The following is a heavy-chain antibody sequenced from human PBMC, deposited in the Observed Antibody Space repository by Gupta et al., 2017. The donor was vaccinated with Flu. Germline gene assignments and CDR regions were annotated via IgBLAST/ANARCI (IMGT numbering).Heavy chain of an antibody. CDR2: ISSSSSYI. CDR1: GFAFSSYR. D-gene: IGHD2-8*02. Sequence: EVQLVESGGGLVKPGGSLRASGAASGFAFSSYRMNWVRQAPGKGLEWVSSISSSSSYIYYADSVKGRFTISRDNSKNSLYLQMNSLRAEDTAVYYCARDRDPGTDYYYYGMDVWGQGTTVTVSS. V-gene: IGHV3-21*01. J-gene: IGHJ6*02. CDR3: ARDRDPGTDYYYYGMDV.